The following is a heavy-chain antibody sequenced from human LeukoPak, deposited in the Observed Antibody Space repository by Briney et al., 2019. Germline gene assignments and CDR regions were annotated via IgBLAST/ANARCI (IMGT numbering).Heavy chain of an antibody. J-gene: IGHJ4*02. V-gene: IGHV4-39*02. Sequence: SETLSLTCTVSGDSITSGSYYWGWIRQPPGRELEWIGSIYYSGKTYYNPSLKSRVTISVDTSKNQFSLKLSSVTAADTAVYYCARDSDYYGSGSYYALDYWGQGTLVTVSS. CDR1: GDSITSGSYY. CDR2: IYYSGKT. D-gene: IGHD3-10*01. CDR3: ARDSDYYGSGSYYALDY.